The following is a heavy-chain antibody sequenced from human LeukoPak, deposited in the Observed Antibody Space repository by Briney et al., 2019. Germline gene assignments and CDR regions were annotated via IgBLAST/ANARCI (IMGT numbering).Heavy chain of an antibody. CDR2: INPSGGST. J-gene: IGHJ4*02. CDR1: GYTFTGYY. Sequence: ASVKVSCKASGYTFTGYYMHWVRQAPGQGLEWMGWINPSGGSTNYAQNFQDRVTMTRDTSTSTVYMELRSLRSDDTAVYYCARDSADSSGPADYWGQGTLVTVSS. CDR3: ARDSADSSGPADY. V-gene: IGHV1-46*01. D-gene: IGHD3-22*01.